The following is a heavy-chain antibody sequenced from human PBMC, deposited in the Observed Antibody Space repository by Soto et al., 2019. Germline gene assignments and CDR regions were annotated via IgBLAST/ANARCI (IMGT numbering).Heavy chain of an antibody. V-gene: IGHV1-2*02. Sequence: QVQLVQSGAEVKKPGASVKVSCKASGYTFTGYYMHWVRQAPGQGLEWMGWINPNSGGTNYAQKFGGGATRTRDTSIRTAYMELSGLRSDDTAVYYWARDWGDSGGGYNWFDPWGQGTLVTVSS. D-gene: IGHD3-16*01. CDR2: INPNSGGT. CDR1: GYTFTGYY. J-gene: IGHJ5*02. CDR3: ARDWGDSGGGYNWFDP.